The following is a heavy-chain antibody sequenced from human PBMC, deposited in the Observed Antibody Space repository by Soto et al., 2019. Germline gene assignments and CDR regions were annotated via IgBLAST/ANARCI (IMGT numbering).Heavy chain of an antibody. CDR3: AKGITSQGSGSYYLYYYYGMDV. CDR2: ISWDGGST. J-gene: IGHJ6*02. V-gene: IGHV3-43*01. CDR1: GFTFDDYT. D-gene: IGHD3-10*01. Sequence: GGSLRLSCAASGFTFDDYTMHWVRQAPGKGLEWVSLISWDGGSTYYADSVKGRFTISRDNSKNSLYLQMNSLRTEDTALYYCAKGITSQGSGSYYLYYYYGMDVWGQGTTVTVSS.